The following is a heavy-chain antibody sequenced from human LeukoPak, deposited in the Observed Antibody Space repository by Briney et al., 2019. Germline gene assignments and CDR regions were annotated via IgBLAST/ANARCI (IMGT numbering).Heavy chain of an antibody. CDR3: AGTYSSSPYYFDY. CDR1: GGSISCGDYY. V-gene: IGHV4-30-4*01. D-gene: IGHD6-6*01. J-gene: IGHJ4*02. Sequence: SQTLSLTCTVSGGSISCGDYYWSWIRQPPGKGLEWIGYIYYSGSTYYNPSLKSRVTISVDTSKNQFSLKLSSVTAADTAVYYCAGTYSSSPYYFDYWGQGTLVTVSS. CDR2: IYYSGST.